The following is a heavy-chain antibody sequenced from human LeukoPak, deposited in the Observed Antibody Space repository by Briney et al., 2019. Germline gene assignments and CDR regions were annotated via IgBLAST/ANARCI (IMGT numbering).Heavy chain of an antibody. Sequence: ASVKVSCKASGYTFTSYDINWVRQATGQGLEWMGWMNPNSGNTGYAQKFQGRVTMTRNTPISTAYMELSSLRSEDTAVYYCARVLQGSIAVANYFDYWGQGTLVTVSS. J-gene: IGHJ4*02. CDR3: ARVLQGSIAVANYFDY. CDR1: GYTFTSYD. D-gene: IGHD6-19*01. CDR2: MNPNSGNT. V-gene: IGHV1-8*01.